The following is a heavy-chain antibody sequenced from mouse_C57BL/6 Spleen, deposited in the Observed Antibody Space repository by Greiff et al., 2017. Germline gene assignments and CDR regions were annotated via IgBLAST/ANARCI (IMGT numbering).Heavy chain of an antibody. J-gene: IGHJ2*01. CDR2: ISYDGSN. Sequence: EVKLQESGPGLVKPSQSLSLTCSFTGYSITSGYYWNWIRQFPGNKLEWMGYISYDGSNNYNPSLKNRISITRDTSKNQFFLKLNSVTTEDTATYYCAREGYDGYYFDYWGQGTTLTVSS. V-gene: IGHV3-6*01. CDR3: AREGYDGYYFDY. D-gene: IGHD2-3*01. CDR1: GYSITSGYY.